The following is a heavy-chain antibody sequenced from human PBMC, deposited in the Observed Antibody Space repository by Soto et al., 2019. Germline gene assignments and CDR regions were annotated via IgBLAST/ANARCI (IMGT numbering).Heavy chain of an antibody. CDR2: IDPSGANK. V-gene: IGHV3-23*01. D-gene: IGHD3-16*01. CDR3: LSWVSAHFDY. Sequence: GWSLRLSCAASGIPFRRHTMSWVRQATGTGLEWVSTIDPSGANKNYADSVKGRFTISRDNSTNTLDLQMTSLRVGDTALYYCLSWVSAHFDYRGQGTPVSV. CDR1: GIPFRRHT. J-gene: IGHJ4*02.